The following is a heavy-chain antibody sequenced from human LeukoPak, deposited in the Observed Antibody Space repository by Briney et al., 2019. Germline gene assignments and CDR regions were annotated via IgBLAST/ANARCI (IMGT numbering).Heavy chain of an antibody. J-gene: IGHJ4*02. CDR1: GGSISSYY. V-gene: IGHV4-59*01. CDR3: AGRAPSSGWSFDY. CDR2: IYYSGST. Sequence: SETLSLTCTVSGGSISSYYWRWTRQPPGKGLEWIGYIYYSGSTNYNPSLKRRVPISVDTSTNHVSLKHSSVTAADTAVYYCAGRAPSSGWSFDYWGQGTLVTVSS. D-gene: IGHD6-19*01.